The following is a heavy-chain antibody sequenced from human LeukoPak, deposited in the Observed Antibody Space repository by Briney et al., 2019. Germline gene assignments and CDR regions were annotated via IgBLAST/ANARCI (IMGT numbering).Heavy chain of an antibody. CDR1: GFTFDDYA. CDR3: AKGKKIAVAGLFDY. D-gene: IGHD6-19*01. Sequence: PGRSLRLSCAASGFTFDDYAMHWVPQAPGKGLEWVSGISWNSGSIGYADSVKGRFTISRDNAKNSLYLQMNSLRAEDTALYYCAKGKKIAVAGLFDYWGQGTLVTVSS. CDR2: ISWNSGSI. V-gene: IGHV3-9*01. J-gene: IGHJ4*02.